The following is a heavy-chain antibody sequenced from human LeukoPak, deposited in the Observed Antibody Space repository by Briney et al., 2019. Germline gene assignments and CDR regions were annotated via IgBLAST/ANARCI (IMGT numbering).Heavy chain of an antibody. J-gene: IGHJ3*02. CDR3: ARTNAFAI. Sequence: PSETLSLTCTVSGGSISPYHWSWIRQPPGKGLEWIGYIYYSGSTNYNPSLKSRVTISVDTSKNQFSLRLSSVTAADTAVYYCARTNAFAIWGQGTMVTVSS. V-gene: IGHV4-59*01. CDR1: GGSISPYH. CDR2: IYYSGST.